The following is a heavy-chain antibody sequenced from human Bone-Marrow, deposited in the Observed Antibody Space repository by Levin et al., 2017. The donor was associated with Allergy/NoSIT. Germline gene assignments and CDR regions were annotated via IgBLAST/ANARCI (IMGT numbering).Heavy chain of an antibody. CDR3: AREPDWNPDYYLGLDV. J-gene: IGHJ6*02. CDR2: FIPMFATT. CDR1: GSTFDNVV. Sequence: VASVKVSCKASGSTFDNVVINWVRQAPGQGLEWMGQFIPMFATTNYGQKFQDRITITTDESTSTVYLKLNSLTSDDTAIYFCAREPDWNPDYYLGLDVWGQGTPITVSS. D-gene: IGHD1-1*01. V-gene: IGHV1-69*05.